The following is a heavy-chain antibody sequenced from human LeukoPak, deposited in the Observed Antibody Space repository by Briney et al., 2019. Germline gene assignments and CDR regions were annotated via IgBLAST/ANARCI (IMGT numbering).Heavy chain of an antibody. CDR2: ISWNSGDI. J-gene: IGHJ4*02. CDR3: AKDTGDSSGCLDY. D-gene: IGHD6-19*01. CDR1: GFTFDDYA. Sequence: GGSLRLSCAASGFTFDDYAMHWVRQAPGKGLEWVSGISWNSGDIGYADSVEGRFTISRDNAKNSLYLQMNSLRAEDTALYYCAKDTGDSSGCLDYWGQGTLVTVSS. V-gene: IGHV3-9*01.